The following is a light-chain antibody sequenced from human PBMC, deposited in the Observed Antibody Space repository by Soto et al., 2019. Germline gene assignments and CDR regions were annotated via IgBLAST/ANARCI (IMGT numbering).Light chain of an antibody. J-gene: IGKJ5*01. Sequence: ETVLTQSPATLSLSPGERDTLSCRASQSVTTYLAWYQQKPGQAPRLLIYDASTRAIGIPARFSGSGSGTDFTLTITSLEPEDFAVYYCQQRSNWPPEITFGQGTRLEIK. CDR2: DAS. V-gene: IGKV3-11*01. CDR1: QSVTTY. CDR3: QQRSNWPPEIT.